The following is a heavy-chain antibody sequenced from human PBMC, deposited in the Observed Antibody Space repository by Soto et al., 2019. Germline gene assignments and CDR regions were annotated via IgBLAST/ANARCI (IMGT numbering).Heavy chain of an antibody. CDR3: ARCNRGYGSGSFLDCYYGMDD. V-gene: IGHV1-69*12. D-gene: IGHD3-10*01. J-gene: IGHJ6*02. CDR1: GGTFGSYV. CDR2: IIPIFGTA. Sequence: QVQLVQSGAEVKKPGSSVKVSCTASGGTFGSYVISWVRQAPGQGLEWIGGIIPIFGTANYAQKFQGRVTITADESTSTAYMELSSLRSEDTAVYYCARCNRGYGSGSFLDCYYGMDDWGQGTTVTVSS.